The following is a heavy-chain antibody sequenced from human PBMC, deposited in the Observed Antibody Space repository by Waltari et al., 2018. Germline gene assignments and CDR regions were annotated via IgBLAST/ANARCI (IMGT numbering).Heavy chain of an antibody. V-gene: IGHV1-69*13. CDR3: ARGGYCGGDCHNPLDY. J-gene: IGHJ4*02. CDR2: IIPIFGTA. D-gene: IGHD2-21*01. Sequence: QVQLVQSGAEVKKPGSSVKVSCKASGGTLSSYAISWVRQAPGQGLEWMGGIIPIFGTANYAQKFQGRVTITADESTSTAYMELSSLRSEDTAVYYCARGGYCGGDCHNPLDYWGQGTLVTVSS. CDR1: GGTLSSYA.